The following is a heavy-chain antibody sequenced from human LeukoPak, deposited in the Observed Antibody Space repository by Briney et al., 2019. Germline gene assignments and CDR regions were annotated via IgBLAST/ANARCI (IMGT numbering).Heavy chain of an antibody. J-gene: IGHJ4*02. V-gene: IGHV1-24*01. CDR3: ATSSGYGFLFEY. Sequence: ASVKVSCKASGYTFTSFDINWVRQAPGQGLEWMGGFDPEDGETIYAQNFQGRVTMTEDTSTDTAYMEVRSLRSEDTAVYYCATSSGYGFLFEYWGQGTLVTVSS. CDR1: GYTFTSFD. D-gene: IGHD3-22*01. CDR2: FDPEDGET.